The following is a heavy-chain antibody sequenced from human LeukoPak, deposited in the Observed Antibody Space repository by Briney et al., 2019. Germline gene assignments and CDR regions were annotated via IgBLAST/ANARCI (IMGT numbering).Heavy chain of an antibody. J-gene: IGHJ3*02. D-gene: IGHD2-15*01. CDR3: ARLGYCSGGSCSNAFDI. Sequence: GGSLRLSCAASGFTFSSYSMNWVRQAPGKGLEWVSSISSSSSYIYYADSVKGRFTISRDNAKNSLYLQMNSLRAEDTAVYYCARLGYCSGGSCSNAFDIWGQGTMATVSS. V-gene: IGHV3-21*01. CDR2: ISSSSSYI. CDR1: GFTFSSYS.